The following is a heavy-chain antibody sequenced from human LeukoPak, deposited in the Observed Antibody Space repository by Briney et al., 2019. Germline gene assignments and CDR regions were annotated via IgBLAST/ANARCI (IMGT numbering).Heavy chain of an antibody. Sequence: GGSLRLSCAASGFTFNNYGIHWVRQAPGKGLEWVAVIWYDGSNKYYADSLKGRFTISRDNSKNTLYLQMNSLRAENTAVYYCARGGYTSSWYVVDYWGQGTLVTVSS. CDR3: ARGGYTSSWYVVDY. CDR2: IWYDGSNK. J-gene: IGHJ4*02. CDR1: GFTFNNYG. V-gene: IGHV3-33*01. D-gene: IGHD6-13*01.